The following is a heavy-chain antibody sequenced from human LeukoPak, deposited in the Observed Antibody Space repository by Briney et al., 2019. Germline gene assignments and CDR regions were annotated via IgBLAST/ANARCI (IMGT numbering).Heavy chain of an antibody. V-gene: IGHV3-7*01. CDR3: ARDLKEYSYGLGDAFDI. Sequence: PGGSLRLSCAASGFTFSSYWMSWVRQAPGKGLEWVANIKEDGSEKYYVDSVKGRFTISRDNAKHSLYLQMNSLRAEDTAVYYCARDLKEYSYGLGDAFDIWGQGTMVTVSS. J-gene: IGHJ3*02. CDR2: IKEDGSEK. D-gene: IGHD5-18*01. CDR1: GFTFSSYW.